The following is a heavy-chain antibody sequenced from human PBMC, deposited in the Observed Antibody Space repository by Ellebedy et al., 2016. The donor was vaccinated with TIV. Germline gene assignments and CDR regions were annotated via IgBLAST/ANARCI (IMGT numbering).Heavy chain of an antibody. J-gene: IGHJ4*02. D-gene: IGHD3-10*01. CDR2: INPNSGGT. CDR3: ARVFPRITMVRGVITTSLDY. Sequence: ASVKVSXXASGYTFTGYYMHWVRQAPGQGLEWMGWINPNSGGTNYAQKFQGRVTMTRDTSISTAYMELSRLRSDDTAVYYCARVFPRITMVRGVITTSLDYWGQGTLVTVSS. CDR1: GYTFTGYY. V-gene: IGHV1-2*02.